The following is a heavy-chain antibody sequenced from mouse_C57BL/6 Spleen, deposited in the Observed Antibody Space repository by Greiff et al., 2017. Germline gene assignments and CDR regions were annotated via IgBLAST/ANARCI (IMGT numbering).Heavy chain of an antibody. CDR3: ARSDYGSSYGWFAY. D-gene: IGHD1-1*01. V-gene: IGHV1-55*01. CDR2: IYPGSGST. J-gene: IGHJ3*01. Sequence: QVQLQQPGAELVKPGASVKMSCKASGYTFTSYWITWVKQRPGQGLEWIGDIYPGSGSTNYNEKVKSKDTLTVDTSSSTAYMQLSSLTSEDSAVYCCARSDYGSSYGWFAYWGQGTLVTVSA. CDR1: GYTFTSYW.